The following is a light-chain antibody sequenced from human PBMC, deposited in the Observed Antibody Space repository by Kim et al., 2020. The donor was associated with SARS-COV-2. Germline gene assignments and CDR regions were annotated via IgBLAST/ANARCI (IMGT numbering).Light chain of an antibody. Sequence: VAVGQKGRITCQGDSLRRYYASWYQQKSGQAPVLVIYGKNNRPSGIPDRVSGSSSGNTASLTITGAQAEDEADYYCHSRDSSNNHLFGGGTQLTVL. CDR2: GKN. V-gene: IGLV3-19*01. CDR3: HSRDSSNNHL. CDR1: SLRRYY. J-gene: IGLJ3*02.